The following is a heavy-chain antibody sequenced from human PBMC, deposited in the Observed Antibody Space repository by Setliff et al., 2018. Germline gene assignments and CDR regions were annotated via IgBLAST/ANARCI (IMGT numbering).Heavy chain of an antibody. Sequence: GESLKISCKGSGYSFTSYWIGRVRQMPGKGLEWMGIIYPGDSDTRYSPSFQGQVTISADKSISTAYLQWSSLKASDTAMYYCARQIPQRGYYDYGGFDYWGQGTLVTVSS. D-gene: IGHD3-3*01. V-gene: IGHV5-51*01. CDR3: ARQIPQRGYYDYGGFDY. CDR2: IYPGDSDT. J-gene: IGHJ4*02. CDR1: GYSFTSYW.